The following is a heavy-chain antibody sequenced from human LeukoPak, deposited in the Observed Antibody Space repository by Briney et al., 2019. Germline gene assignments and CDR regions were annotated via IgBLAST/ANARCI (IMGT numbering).Heavy chain of an antibody. Sequence: PGGSLRLSCVASGFTSSSYAMSWVRQAPGKGLEWVSAISGSGGSIYYADSVKGRFTISRDNSKNTLFLQMNSLRAEDTAVYYCAKDPYAILTGYRYYFDYWGQGTLVTVSS. CDR2: ISGSGGSI. J-gene: IGHJ4*02. CDR1: GFTSSSYA. D-gene: IGHD3-9*01. CDR3: AKDPYAILTGYRYYFDY. V-gene: IGHV3-23*01.